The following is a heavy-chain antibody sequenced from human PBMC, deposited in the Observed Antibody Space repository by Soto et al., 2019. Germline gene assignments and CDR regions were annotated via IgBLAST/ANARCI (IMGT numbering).Heavy chain of an antibody. CDR2: ISAYNGNT. V-gene: IGHV1-18*04. CDR1: GYTFTSYG. J-gene: IGHJ5*02. Sequence: WASVKVSCKASGYTFTSYGISWVRQAPGQGLEWMGWISAYNGNTNYAQKLQGRVTMTTDTSTSTAYMELRSLRSDDTAVYYCARGWGSSGSYNWFDPWGQGTLVTVSS. CDR3: ARGWGSSGSYNWFDP. D-gene: IGHD6-19*01.